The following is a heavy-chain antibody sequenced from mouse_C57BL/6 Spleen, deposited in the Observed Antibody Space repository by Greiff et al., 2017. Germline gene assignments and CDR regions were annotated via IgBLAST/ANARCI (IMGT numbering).Heavy chain of an antibody. CDR3: ASGTASWFAF. CDR1: GYTFTSYW. D-gene: IGHD4-1*01. J-gene: IGHJ3*01. CDR2: IDPSDSEP. Sequence: QVQLQQSGAELVRPGSSVKLSCKASGYTFTSYWMHWVKPRPVQGLEWIGNIDPSDSEPHYNQKFKDKATLTVDKSSSTAYMRLSSLTSEDSAVYYCASGTASWFAFWGQGTLVTVS. V-gene: IGHV1-52*01.